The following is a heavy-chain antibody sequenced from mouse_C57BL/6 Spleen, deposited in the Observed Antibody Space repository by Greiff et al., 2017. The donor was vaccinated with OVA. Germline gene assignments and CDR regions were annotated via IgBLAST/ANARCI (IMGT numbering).Heavy chain of an antibody. Sequence: QVQLKESGAELARPGASVKLSCKASGYTFTSYGISWVKQRTGQGLEWIGEIYPRSGNTYYNEKFKGKATLTADKSSSTAYMELRSLTSEDSAVYFCASHWEGYAMDYWGQGTSVTVSS. CDR1: GYTFTSYG. CDR3: ASHWEGYAMDY. CDR2: IYPRSGNT. J-gene: IGHJ4*01. D-gene: IGHD4-1*01. V-gene: IGHV1-81*01.